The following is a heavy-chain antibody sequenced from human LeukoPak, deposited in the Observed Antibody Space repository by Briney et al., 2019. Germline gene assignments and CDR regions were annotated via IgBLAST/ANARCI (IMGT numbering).Heavy chain of an antibody. J-gene: IGHJ4*02. D-gene: IGHD2-15*01. Sequence: SETLSLTCTVSGDSIRTNSYYWGWIRQPPGKGLEWIASVYYNGNIYYNPSFRSRVTMSVDTSKNQFSLKLSSVTAADTAVYYCASFAATFDYWGQGTLVTVSS. CDR2: VYYNGNI. V-gene: IGHV4-39*01. CDR3: ASFAATFDY. CDR1: GDSIRTNSYY.